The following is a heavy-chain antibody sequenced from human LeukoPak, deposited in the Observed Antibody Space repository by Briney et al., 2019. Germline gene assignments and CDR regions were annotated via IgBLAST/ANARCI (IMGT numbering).Heavy chain of an antibody. J-gene: IGHJ4*02. D-gene: IGHD3-22*01. Sequence: ASVKVSCKASGYTFTSYDINWVRQATGQGLEWMGWMNPNSGNTGYAQKFQGRVTITRNTSISTAYMELSSLRSEDTAVYYCARDPPYDSSGYYFDWPPDYWGQGTLVTVSS. CDR3: ARDPPYDSSGYYFDWPPDY. V-gene: IGHV1-8*03. CDR2: MNPNSGNT. CDR1: GYTFTSYD.